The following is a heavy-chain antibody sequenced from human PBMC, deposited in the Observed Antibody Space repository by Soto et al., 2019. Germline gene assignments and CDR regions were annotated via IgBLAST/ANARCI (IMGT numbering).Heavy chain of an antibody. V-gene: IGHV1-69*01. J-gene: IGHJ6*02. D-gene: IGHD3-10*01. CDR3: ARVWFGELFGCMDV. CDR2: IIPIFGTA. CDR1: GGTFSSYA. Sequence: QVQLVQSGAEVKKPGSSVKVSCKASGGTFSSYAISWVRQAPGQGLEWMGGIIPIFGTANYAQKFQGRVKIAADESTSTAYLVLSSQRCEETAVYYCARVWFGELFGCMDVWGQGTTVTVSS.